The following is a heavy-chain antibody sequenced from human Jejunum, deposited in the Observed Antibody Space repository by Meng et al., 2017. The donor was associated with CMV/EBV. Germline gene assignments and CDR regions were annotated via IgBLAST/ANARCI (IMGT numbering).Heavy chain of an antibody. CDR2: IRYDGTVQ. CDR3: AKVGFGWYSIDY. V-gene: IGHV3-30*02. CDR1: GFTFSIYG. J-gene: IGHJ4*02. Sequence: QVRLVDSGGGVVQPGGSRRPSCAASGFTFSIYGMHWVRQAPGKGLEWVAFIRYDGTVQNYADSVKGRFTISRDNSWSMLSLEMNSLRPEDTAVYYCAKVGFGWYSIDYWGQGTLVTVSS. D-gene: IGHD6-19*01.